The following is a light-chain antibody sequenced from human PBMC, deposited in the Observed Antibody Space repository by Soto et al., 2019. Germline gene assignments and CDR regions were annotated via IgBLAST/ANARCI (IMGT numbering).Light chain of an antibody. CDR3: AAWDDSLKGVV. V-gene: IGLV1-44*01. Sequence: QSVLTQSPSASGTPGQRVTISCFGSTSNIGSNTVSWYQQLPGTAPKLLIYGNNQRPSGVPDRFSVSESGTSASLAISGLQSEDEADYYCAAWDDSLKGVVFGGGTKLTVL. J-gene: IGLJ2*01. CDR2: GNN. CDR1: TSNIGSNT.